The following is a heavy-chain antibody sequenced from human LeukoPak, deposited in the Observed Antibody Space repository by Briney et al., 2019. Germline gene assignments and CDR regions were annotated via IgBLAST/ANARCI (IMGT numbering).Heavy chain of an antibody. Sequence: PGGSLRLSCAASGFTFSSYAMHWVRQAPGKGLEWVAVISYDGSNKFYADSVKGRFTISRDNSKNTLYLQMNSLRAEDTAVYYCARDRDYDSSGYYAISRYFDYWGQGTLVTVSS. V-gene: IGHV3-30-3*01. CDR2: ISYDGSNK. CDR1: GFTFSSYA. D-gene: IGHD3-22*01. CDR3: ARDRDYDSSGYYAISRYFDY. J-gene: IGHJ4*02.